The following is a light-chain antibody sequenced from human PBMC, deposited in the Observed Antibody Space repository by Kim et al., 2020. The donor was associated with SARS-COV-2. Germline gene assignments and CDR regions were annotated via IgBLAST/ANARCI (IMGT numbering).Light chain of an antibody. Sequence: EIVLTQSPGTLSLSPGERATLSCRASQSVSSSYLAWYQQKPGQAPRLLIYGASNRAIGIPDRFSGSGSGTDFTLTISRLEPEDFAVYYCQQYGTSPPMYTFGQGTKLEI. CDR1: QSVSSSY. CDR2: GAS. V-gene: IGKV3-20*01. CDR3: QQYGTSPPMYT. J-gene: IGKJ2*01.